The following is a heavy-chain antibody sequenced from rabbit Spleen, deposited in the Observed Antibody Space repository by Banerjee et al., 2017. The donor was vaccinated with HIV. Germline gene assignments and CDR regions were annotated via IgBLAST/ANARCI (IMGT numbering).Heavy chain of an antibody. CDR1: GLDFSSNYW. D-gene: IGHD4-2*01. V-gene: IGHV1S45*01. Sequence: QEQLEESGGDLVKPGTSLTLTCKASGLDFSSNYWICWVRQAPGKGLEWIACIDVTKSGSSYYASWAKGRLTISKTSSTTVTLQMTSLTAADTATYFCARDAAGREDFNLWGLGTLVTVS. J-gene: IGHJ4*01. CDR2: IDVTKSGSS. CDR3: ARDAAGREDFNL.